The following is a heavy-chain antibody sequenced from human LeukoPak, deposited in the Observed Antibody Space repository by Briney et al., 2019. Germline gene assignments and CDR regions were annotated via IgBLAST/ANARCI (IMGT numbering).Heavy chain of an antibody. CDR2: ISYDGSNK. CDR3: AKEGSIFGVVIRPYYFDY. Sequence: PGGSLRLSCAASGFSFITYSMNWVRQAPGKGLEWVAVISYDGSNKYYADSVKGRFTISRDNSKNTLYLQMNSLRAEDTAVYYCAKEGSIFGVVIRPYYFDYWGQGTLVTVSS. CDR1: GFSFITYS. J-gene: IGHJ4*02. D-gene: IGHD3-3*01. V-gene: IGHV3-30*18.